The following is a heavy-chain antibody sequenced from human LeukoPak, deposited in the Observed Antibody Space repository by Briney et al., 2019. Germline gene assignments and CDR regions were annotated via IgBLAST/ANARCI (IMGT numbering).Heavy chain of an antibody. CDR3: ARGGIAAAGTSFDY. CDR2: IYHSGST. Sequence: PSETLSLTCAVSGYSISSGYYWGWIRQPPGQGLGWIGSIYHSGSTYYNPSLKSRVTISVDTSKNQFSLKLSSVTAADTAVYYCARGGIAAAGTSFDYWGQGTLVTVSS. D-gene: IGHD6-13*01. CDR1: GYSISSGYY. V-gene: IGHV4-38-2*01. J-gene: IGHJ4*02.